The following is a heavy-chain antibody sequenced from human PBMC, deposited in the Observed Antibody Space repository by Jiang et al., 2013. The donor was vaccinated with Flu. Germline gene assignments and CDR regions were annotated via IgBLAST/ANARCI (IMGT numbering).Heavy chain of an antibody. CDR1: GDSISSAPYF. Sequence: GPGLVKPSETLSLSCTVSGDSISSAPYFWAWIRQPPGKRLEWLESLSYSGNTFYNPSLESRVTISVDASKNQFSLNLSSVTAADTAVYYCARNPRATLGFYYFDYWGQGTLVTVSS. V-gene: IGHV4-39*07. CDR3: ARNPRATLGFYYFDY. D-gene: IGHD3-16*01. CDR2: LSYSGNT. J-gene: IGHJ4*02.